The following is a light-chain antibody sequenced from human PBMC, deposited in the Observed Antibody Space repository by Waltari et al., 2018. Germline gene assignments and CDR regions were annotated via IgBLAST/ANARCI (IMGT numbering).Light chain of an antibody. CDR1: QTVRTTY. J-gene: IGKJ4*01. CDR2: GTS. Sequence: EIVLTQSPGTLSLSPGERATLSCRASQTVRTTYLAWYQQKPGQAPTLLISGTSSRATVIPDRFSGSGSGTDVSLTISSLEPEDFAVYYCQQYDISPLTFGGGTKVEIK. CDR3: QQYDISPLT. V-gene: IGKV3-20*01.